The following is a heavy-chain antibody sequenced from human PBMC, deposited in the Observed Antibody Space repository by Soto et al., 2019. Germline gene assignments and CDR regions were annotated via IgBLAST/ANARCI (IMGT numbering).Heavy chain of an antibody. CDR2: ISSSGSTI. J-gene: IGHJ6*02. CDR1: GFTFSSYE. V-gene: IGHV3-48*03. Sequence: PGGSLRLSCAASGFTFSSYEMNWVRQAPGKGLEWVSYISSSGSTIYYADSVKGRFTISRDNAKNSLYLQMNSLRAEDTAVYYCARKIEVVVITNYYYGVDVWGQGTTVTVSS. CDR3: ARKIEVVVITNYYYGVDV. D-gene: IGHD3-22*01.